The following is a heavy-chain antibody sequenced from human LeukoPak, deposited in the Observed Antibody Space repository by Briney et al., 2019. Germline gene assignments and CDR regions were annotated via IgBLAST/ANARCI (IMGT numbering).Heavy chain of an antibody. Sequence: GGSLRLSCAASGFTFSSYAMHWVRQAPGKGLEYVSAISSNGGSTYYANSVKGRFTISRDNSKNTLYLQMGSLRAEDMAVYYCARTYSSSWYHDNWFDPWGQGTLVTVSS. V-gene: IGHV3-64*01. CDR1: GFTFSSYA. J-gene: IGHJ5*02. CDR3: ARTYSSSWYHDNWFDP. CDR2: ISSNGGST. D-gene: IGHD6-13*01.